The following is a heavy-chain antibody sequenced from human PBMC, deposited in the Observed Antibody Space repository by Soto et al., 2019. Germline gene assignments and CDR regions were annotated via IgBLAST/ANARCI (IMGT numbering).Heavy chain of an antibody. CDR3: ARGRPYGMDV. Sequence: EAQLVESGGGLVQPGGSLRVSCAASGFTFGSYWMNWVRQAPGKGLVWVSRIDSDGSSTTYADSVKGRFTTSRDNAKNTLYLQMSSLRVEDMAVYYCARGRPYGMDVWGHGTKVNVSS. V-gene: IGHV3-74*01. CDR1: GFTFGSYW. CDR2: IDSDGSST. J-gene: IGHJ6*02.